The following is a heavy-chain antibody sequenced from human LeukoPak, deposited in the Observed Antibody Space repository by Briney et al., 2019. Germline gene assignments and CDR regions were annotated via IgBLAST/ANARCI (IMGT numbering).Heavy chain of an antibody. CDR1: GGSFSGYY. V-gene: IGHV4-34*01. CDR2: INHSGST. D-gene: IGHD7-27*01. CDR3: ASSGSIWGYYYYYGMDV. Sequence: PSETQSLTCAVYGGSFSGYYWSWIRQPPGKGLEWIGEINHSGSTNYNPSLKSRVTISVDTSKNQFSLKLSSVTAADTAVYYCASSGSIWGYYYYYGMDVWGKGTTVTVSS. J-gene: IGHJ6*04.